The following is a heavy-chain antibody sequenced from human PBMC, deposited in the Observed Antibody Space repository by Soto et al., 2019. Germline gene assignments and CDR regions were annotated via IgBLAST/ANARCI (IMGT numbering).Heavy chain of an antibody. Sequence: GGFLRLSCAASGFTFRSYSLNWVRQAPGKGLEWVSTISSSSSYIYYADSVRGRFTISRDNAQNSMYLQMNSLTAEDTAVYYCSRDNSLGMPSHFDYWGQGTPVTVSS. V-gene: IGHV3-21*06. J-gene: IGHJ4*02. CDR1: GFTFRSYS. CDR2: ISSSSSYI. CDR3: SRDNSLGMPSHFDY. D-gene: IGHD7-27*01.